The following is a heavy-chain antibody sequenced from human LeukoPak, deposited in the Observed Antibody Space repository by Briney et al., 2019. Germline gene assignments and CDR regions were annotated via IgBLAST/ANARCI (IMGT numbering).Heavy chain of an antibody. CDR2: INHSGST. CDR3: ARASITMVRGVISLWFDP. Sequence: PSETLSLTCAVYGESFSGYYWSWIRQPPGKGLEWIGEINHSGSTNYNPSLKSRVTISVDTSKNQFSLKLSSVTAADTAVYYCARASITMVRGVISLWFDPWGQGTLVTVSS. V-gene: IGHV4-34*01. CDR1: GESFSGYY. D-gene: IGHD3-10*01. J-gene: IGHJ5*02.